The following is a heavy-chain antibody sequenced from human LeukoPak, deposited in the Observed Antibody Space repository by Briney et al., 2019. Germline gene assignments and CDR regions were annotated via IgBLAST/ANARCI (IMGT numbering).Heavy chain of an antibody. D-gene: IGHD2-15*01. CDR1: GGSISSSSYY. V-gene: IGHV4-39*01. CDR3: ARNFIVVVVAATHNWFDP. CDR2: IYYSGST. Sequence: PSETLSLTFTVSGGSISSSSYYWGWIRQPPGKGLEWIGSIYYSGSTYYNPSLKSRVTISVDTSKNQFSLKLSSVTAADTAVYYCARNFIVVVVAATHNWFDPWGQGTLVTVSS. J-gene: IGHJ5*02.